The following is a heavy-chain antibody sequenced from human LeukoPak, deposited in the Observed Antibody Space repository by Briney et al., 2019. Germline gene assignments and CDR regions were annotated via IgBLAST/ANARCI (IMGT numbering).Heavy chain of an antibody. Sequence: YPSETLSLTCAVSGYSISSGRYWGWIRQPPGKGLEWIGSVFHSGSTYYNPSLKSRVTISVDTSKNRFSLNLRFVTAADTAMYFCARSLSTAGIDYWGQGTLVTVSS. J-gene: IGHJ4*02. V-gene: IGHV4-38-2*01. CDR3: ARSLSTAGIDY. CDR2: VFHSGST. CDR1: GYSISSGRY. D-gene: IGHD2-2*01.